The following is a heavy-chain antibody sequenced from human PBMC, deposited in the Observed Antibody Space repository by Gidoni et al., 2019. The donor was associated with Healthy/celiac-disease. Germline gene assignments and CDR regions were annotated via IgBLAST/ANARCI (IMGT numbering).Heavy chain of an antibody. CDR2: IDWDDDK. J-gene: IGHJ3*02. D-gene: IGHD4-17*01. Sequence: QVTLRESGPALVKPTQTLTLTCPFSGFSLSTSGMCVSWIRQPPGKALEWLARIDWDDDKYYSTSLKTRLTISKDTSKNQVVLTMTNMDPVDTATYYCARDYGDYGADAFDIWGQGTMVTVSS. CDR1: GFSLSTSGMC. V-gene: IGHV2-70*15. CDR3: ARDYGDYGADAFDI.